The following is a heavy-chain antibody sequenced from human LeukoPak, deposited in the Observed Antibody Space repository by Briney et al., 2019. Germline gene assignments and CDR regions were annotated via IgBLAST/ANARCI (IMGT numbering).Heavy chain of an antibody. J-gene: IGHJ5*02. D-gene: IGHD2-2*01. CDR3: ARDAYCSSTSCYGWFDP. V-gene: IGHV1-2*02. Sequence: ASVKVSCKASGYTLTGYYIHWVRQAPGQGLEWMGWINPSSGGTNYAQKFQGRVTMTRDTSISTAYMELSRLRSDDTAVYYCARDAYCSSTSCYGWFDPWGQGTLVTVSS. CDR1: GYTLTGYY. CDR2: INPSSGGT.